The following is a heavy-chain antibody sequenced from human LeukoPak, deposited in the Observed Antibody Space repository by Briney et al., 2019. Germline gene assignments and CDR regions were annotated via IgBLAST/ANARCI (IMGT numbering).Heavy chain of an antibody. V-gene: IGHV3-48*03. CDR2: ISGGDTTI. J-gene: IGHJ5*02. Sequence: GGSLRLSCAASGFTISSYEMNWVRQAPGKGLEWVSYISGGDTTIYYADSVRGRFTISRNNTKNSLHQQMNSLRAEDTALYYCTRGTGGSAWGQGPLVTVS. CDR3: TRGTGGSA. D-gene: IGHD2-15*01. CDR1: GFTISSYE.